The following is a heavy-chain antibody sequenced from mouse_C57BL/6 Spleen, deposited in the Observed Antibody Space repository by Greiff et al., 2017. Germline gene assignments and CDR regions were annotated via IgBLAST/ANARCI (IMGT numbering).Heavy chain of an antibody. CDR3: ARNRYYEYSAWFAY. D-gene: IGHD2-4*01. CDR2: ISSGSSTI. J-gene: IGHJ3*01. V-gene: IGHV5-17*01. CDR1: GFTFSDYG. Sequence: EVQLMESGGGLVKPGGSLKLSCAASGFTFSDYGMHWVRQAPGKGLEWVAYISSGSSTIYYADTVKGRFTISRDNAKNTLFLQMTSLRSEDTAMYYCARNRYYEYSAWFAYWGQGTLVTVSS.